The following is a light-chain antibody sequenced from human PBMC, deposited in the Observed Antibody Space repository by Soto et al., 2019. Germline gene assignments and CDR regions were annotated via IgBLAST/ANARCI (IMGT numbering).Light chain of an antibody. CDR2: GNY. Sequence: QSVLTQPPSASGTPGQRVTISCSGSSSNIRSNTVNWYQQLPGTAPKLLIYGNYQRPSGVPDRFSGSKSGTSASLAIGGLQSEDEAHYYCAAWDDSLSGVVFGGGTKLTVL. CDR1: SSNIRSNT. V-gene: IGLV1-44*01. J-gene: IGLJ2*01. CDR3: AAWDDSLSGVV.